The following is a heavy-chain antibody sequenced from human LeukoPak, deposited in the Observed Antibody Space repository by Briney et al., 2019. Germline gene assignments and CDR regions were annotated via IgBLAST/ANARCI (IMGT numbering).Heavy chain of an antibody. CDR1: GFTFSGSW. J-gene: IGHJ4*02. CDR2: IKRDESAI. CDR3: AKLLGGATTYDY. D-gene: IGHD1-1*01. Sequence: GGSLRLSCAASGFTFSGSWMSWVRQAPGKGLEWVASIKRDESAIFYLASVKGRFTISRDNARNLLFLQMNTLRAEDTAVYYCAKLLGGATTYDYWGQGALVTVSS. V-gene: IGHV3-7*01.